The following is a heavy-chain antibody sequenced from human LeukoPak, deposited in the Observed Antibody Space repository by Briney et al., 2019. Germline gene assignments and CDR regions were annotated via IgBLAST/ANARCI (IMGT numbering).Heavy chain of an antibody. J-gene: IGHJ3*02. CDR1: GGSISSGDYY. CDR2: IYYSGST. CDR3: ASTDIVVVPAANSPGFFDI. V-gene: IGHV4-30-4*01. Sequence: PSETLSLTCTVSGGSISSGDYYWSWIRQPPGKGLEWIGYIYYSGSTYYNPSLKSRVTISVDTSKNQFPLKLSSVTAADTAVYYCASTDIVVVPAANSPGFFDIWGQGTMVTVSS. D-gene: IGHD2-2*01.